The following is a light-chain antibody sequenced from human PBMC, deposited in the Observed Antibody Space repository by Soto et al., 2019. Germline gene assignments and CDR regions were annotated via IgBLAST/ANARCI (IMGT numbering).Light chain of an antibody. J-gene: IGKJ1*01. CDR3: QQYGSSLWT. CDR1: QSISSW. V-gene: IGKV1-5*01. Sequence: DIQMTQSPSTLSASVGDRVTITCRASQSISSWLAWYQQKPGKAPKLLIYAASSRATGIPDRFSGSGSGTDFTLTISRLEPEDFAVYYCQQYGSSLWTFGQGTKVDIK. CDR2: AAS.